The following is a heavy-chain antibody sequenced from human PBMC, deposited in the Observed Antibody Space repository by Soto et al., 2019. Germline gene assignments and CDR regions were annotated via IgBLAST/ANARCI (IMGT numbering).Heavy chain of an antibody. CDR1: GLTFSSYS. V-gene: IGHV3-48*01. CDR3: ACGEESRDYYYGMDV. CDR2: ISSSSSTI. J-gene: IGHJ6*02. Sequence: EVQLVESGGGLVQRGGSLRLSCAASGLTFSSYSMNWVRQAPGKGLEWVSYISSSSSTIYYTDSVKGRFTISRDKAKNPLYQQMNRLRAEDTDEYYGACGEESRDYYYGMDVWGQGTTVTVSS.